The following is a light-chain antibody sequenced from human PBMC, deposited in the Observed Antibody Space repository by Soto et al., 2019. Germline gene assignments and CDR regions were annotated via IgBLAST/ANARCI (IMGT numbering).Light chain of an antibody. V-gene: IGKV1-5*01. CDR3: QQYHTSSIT. J-gene: IGKJ5*01. CDR2: EAS. Sequence: DIQMTQAPSTLSASLADRVTITCRASQNIDKWMAWYQQKPGRAPNLLIYEASILHSGVPPRFSGSGSGSGFTLTIDRLQPDDFATYYCQQYHTSSITFGQGTRLEI. CDR1: QNIDKW.